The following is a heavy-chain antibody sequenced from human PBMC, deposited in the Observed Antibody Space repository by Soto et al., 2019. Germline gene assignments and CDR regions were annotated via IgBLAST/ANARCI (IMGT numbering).Heavy chain of an antibody. V-gene: IGHV1-24*01. J-gene: IGHJ3*02. D-gene: IGHD3-22*01. CDR1: GYTLTELS. CDR2: FDPEDGET. CDR3: ATYYYDSSGYYRATDDAFDI. Sequence: ASVKVSCKVSGYTLTELSMHWVRQAPGKGLEWMGGFDPEDGETIYAQKFQGRVTMTEDTSTDAAYMELSSLRSEDTAVYYCATYYYDSSGYYRATDDAFDIWGQGTMVTVSS.